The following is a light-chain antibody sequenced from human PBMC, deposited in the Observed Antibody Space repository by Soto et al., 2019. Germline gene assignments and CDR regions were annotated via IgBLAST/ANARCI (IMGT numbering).Light chain of an antibody. CDR1: QGISSY. Sequence: DIQLTQSPSFLSASVGDRVTITCRASQGISSYLAWYQQKPGKAPKLLIYAASTLQSGVPSRFSGSGSGTEFTLTISSLQPEDFATYYCQQSYSSPLTFGRGTKVDIK. CDR3: QQSYSSPLT. CDR2: AAS. J-gene: IGKJ1*01. V-gene: IGKV1-9*01.